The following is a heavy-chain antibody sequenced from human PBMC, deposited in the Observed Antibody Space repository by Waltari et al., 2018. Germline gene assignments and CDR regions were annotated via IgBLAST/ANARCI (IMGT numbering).Heavy chain of an antibody. CDR3: ATRYGSSSMDY. D-gene: IGHD6-6*01. V-gene: IGHV3-48*03. J-gene: IGHJ4*02. CDR1: GFTFSNYE. CDR2: ISSRLNTI. Sequence: EVQLVESGGGVVQTGGSLRLSCAASGFTFSNYEMNWVRQAPGKGLEWISSISSRLNTIYYADSVKGRFTISRDNAKNSLHLQMNSLRAEDTAVYYCATRYGSSSMDYWGQGTLVTVPS.